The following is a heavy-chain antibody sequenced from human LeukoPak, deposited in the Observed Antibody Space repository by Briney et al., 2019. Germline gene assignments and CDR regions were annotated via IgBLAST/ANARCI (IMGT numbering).Heavy chain of an antibody. CDR2: IYCSGHT. CDR1: GDSMSSYY. D-gene: IGHD3-16*01. Sequence: SVTLSLTCTVSGDSMSSYYWSWIRQPPGKGLEWIGYIYCSGHTNYNPSLKSRVTISVDTSKNQFSLKMRSVTAADTAVYYCARDSSGWGRYWFDPWGQGTLVTVSS. V-gene: IGHV4-59*01. CDR3: ARDSSGWGRYWFDP. J-gene: IGHJ5*02.